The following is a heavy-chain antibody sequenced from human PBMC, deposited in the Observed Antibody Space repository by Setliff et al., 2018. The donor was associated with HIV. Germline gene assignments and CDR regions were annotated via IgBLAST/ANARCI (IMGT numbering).Heavy chain of an antibody. J-gene: IGHJ4*02. V-gene: IGHV4-61*05. Sequence: PSETLSLTCTVSGGSISSSIYYWGWIRQPPGKGLEWLGHIYSSGSTNYNPFLKSRGTISVDTSKNQFSLKLYSVTAADTAVYYCAREYFGSGIYYWGQGTLVTVSS. CDR2: IYSSGST. CDR1: GGSISSSIYY. CDR3: AREYFGSGIYY. D-gene: IGHD3-10*01.